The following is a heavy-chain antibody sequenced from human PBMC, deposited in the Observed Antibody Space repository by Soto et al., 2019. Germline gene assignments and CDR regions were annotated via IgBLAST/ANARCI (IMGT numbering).Heavy chain of an antibody. CDR3: ASTKRKGLTGDYVPYRSMDV. CDR2: IIPIFGTA. Sequence: SVKVSCKASGGTFSSYAISWVRQAPRQGLEWMGGIIPIFGTANYAQKFQGRVTITADESTSTAYMELSSLRSEDTAVYYCASTKRKGLTGDYVPYRSMDVWGQGTTVTVSS. J-gene: IGHJ6*02. V-gene: IGHV1-69*13. D-gene: IGHD4-17*01. CDR1: GGTFSSYA.